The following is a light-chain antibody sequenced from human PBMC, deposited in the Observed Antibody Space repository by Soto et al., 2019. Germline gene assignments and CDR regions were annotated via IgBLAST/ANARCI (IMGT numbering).Light chain of an antibody. V-gene: IGKV1-39*01. CDR2: AAS. J-gene: IGKJ1*01. CDR1: RSISTY. Sequence: DILMTQSPSSLSASVGDKVTITCRASRSISTYLNWYQHKPGKAPKLLIYAASSLQSGVPSRFSGSGSGTDFTLTISSLQPEDFATYYCQQSYSIPPWTFGQGTKVEIK. CDR3: QQSYSIPPWT.